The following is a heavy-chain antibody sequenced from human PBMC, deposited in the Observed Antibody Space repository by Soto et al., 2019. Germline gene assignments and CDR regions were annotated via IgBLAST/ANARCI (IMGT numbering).Heavy chain of an antibody. D-gene: IGHD3-22*01. V-gene: IGHV4-31*03. Sequence: SETLSLTCTVSGGSISSGGYYWSWIRQHPGKGLEWIGYIYYIGSTYYNPSLKSRVTISVDTSKNQFSLRLTSVTAEDTAVYYCARGAYYYDSSGLSYWGQGTLVTV. J-gene: IGHJ4*02. CDR2: IYYIGST. CDR3: ARGAYYYDSSGLSY. CDR1: GGSISSGGYY.